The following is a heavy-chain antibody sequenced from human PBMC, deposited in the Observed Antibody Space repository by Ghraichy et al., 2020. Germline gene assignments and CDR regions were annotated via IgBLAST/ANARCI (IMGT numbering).Heavy chain of an antibody. J-gene: IGHJ6*03. V-gene: IGHV1-69*13. CDR2: IIPIFGTA. Sequence: SVKVSCKASGGTFSSYAISWVRQAPGQGLEWMGGIIPIFGTANYAQKFQGRVTITADESTSTAYMELSSLRSEDTAVYYCARASRMRCSSTSCFHPVGYYYYMDVWGKGTTVTVSS. D-gene: IGHD2-2*01. CDR1: GGTFSSYA. CDR3: ARASRMRCSSTSCFHPVGYYYYMDV.